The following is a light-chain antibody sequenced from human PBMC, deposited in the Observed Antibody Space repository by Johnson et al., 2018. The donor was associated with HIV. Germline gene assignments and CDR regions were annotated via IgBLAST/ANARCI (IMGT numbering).Light chain of an antibody. V-gene: IGLV1-51*01. CDR1: SSNIGNNY. CDR2: YNN. Sequence: QSVLTQPPSVSAAPGQKVTISCSGNSSNIGNNYVSWYQQLPGMGPKLLIYYNNKRPSGIPDRFSGSKSGTSATLGITGLQTGDEADHYCGTGDSRLNPGLYGFGTVSKVTVL. J-gene: IGLJ1*01. CDR3: GTGDSRLNPGLYG.